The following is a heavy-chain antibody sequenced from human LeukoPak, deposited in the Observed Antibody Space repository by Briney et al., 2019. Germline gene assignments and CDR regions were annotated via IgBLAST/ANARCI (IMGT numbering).Heavy chain of an antibody. Sequence: LGGSLRLSCAASGFTFSSYAMSWVRQAPGKGLEWVSAISGSGGSTYYADSVKGRFTISRDNSKNTLYLQMNSLRAEDTAVYYCAKPRSTVKGENYFDYWGQGTLVTVSS. J-gene: IGHJ4*02. CDR1: GFTFSSYA. D-gene: IGHD4-17*01. CDR2: ISGSGGST. CDR3: AKPRSTVKGENYFDY. V-gene: IGHV3-23*01.